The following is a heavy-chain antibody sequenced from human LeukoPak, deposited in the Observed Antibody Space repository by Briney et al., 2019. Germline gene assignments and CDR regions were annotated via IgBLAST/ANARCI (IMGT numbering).Heavy chain of an antibody. CDR1: GFTFSSYW. CDR3: ARGGSIPEIAVAGRGDY. V-gene: IGHV3-7*01. D-gene: IGHD6-19*01. J-gene: IGHJ4*02. CDR2: IKQDGSEK. Sequence: GGSLRLSCAASGFTFSSYWMSWVRQAPGKGLEWVANIKQDGSEKYYVDSVKGRFTISRDNAKNSLYLQMNSLRAEDTAVYYCARGGSIPEIAVAGRGDYWGQGTLVTVSS.